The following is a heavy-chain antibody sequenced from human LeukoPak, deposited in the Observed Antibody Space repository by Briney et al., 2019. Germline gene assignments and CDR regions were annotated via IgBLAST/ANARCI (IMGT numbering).Heavy chain of an antibody. CDR3: ARTSYIPPSRKATRQEDDAFDI. D-gene: IGHD3-16*01. V-gene: IGHV1-18*01. CDR1: GYTFTSYG. Sequence: GASVKVSCKASGYTFTSYGISWVRQAPGQGLEWMGWISAYNCNTNYAQKLQGSVTMTTDTSTSTAYMELRSLRSDDTAVYYCARTSYIPPSRKATRQEDDAFDIWGQGTMVTVSS. J-gene: IGHJ3*02. CDR2: ISAYNCNT.